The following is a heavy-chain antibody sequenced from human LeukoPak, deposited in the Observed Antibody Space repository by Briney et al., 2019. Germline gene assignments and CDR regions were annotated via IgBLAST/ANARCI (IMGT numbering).Heavy chain of an antibody. J-gene: IGHJ6*03. CDR3: ARPDIVVVPAAIDAYYYYYYYMDV. Sequence: SVKVSCKASGGTFSSYAISWVRQAPGQGLEWMGGIIPIFGTANYAQKFQGRVTITADESTITAYMELSSLRSEDTAVYYCARPDIVVVPAAIDAYYYYYYYMDVWGKGTTVTVSS. V-gene: IGHV1-69*13. D-gene: IGHD2-2*01. CDR2: IIPIFGTA. CDR1: GGTFSSYA.